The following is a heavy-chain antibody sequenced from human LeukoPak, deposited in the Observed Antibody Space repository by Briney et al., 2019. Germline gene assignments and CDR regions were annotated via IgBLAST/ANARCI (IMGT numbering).Heavy chain of an antibody. CDR1: GFTFSSYA. J-gene: IGHJ4*02. CDR3: ARGPDYYDSSGYWDY. CDR2: ISGSGGST. V-gene: IGHV3-23*01. Sequence: PGGSLRLSCAASGFTFSSYAMSWVRQAPGKGLEWVSAISGSGGSTYYADSVKGRFTISRDNSKNKLYLQVNSLRAEDTAVYYCARGPDYYDSSGYWDYWGQGTLVTVSS. D-gene: IGHD3-22*01.